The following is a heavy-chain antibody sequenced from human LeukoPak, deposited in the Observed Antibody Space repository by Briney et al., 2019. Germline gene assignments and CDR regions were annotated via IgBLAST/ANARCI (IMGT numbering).Heavy chain of an antibody. CDR1: GFAVSDNY. CDR3: ARVSSSSWWALDY. Sequence: GGSLRLSCAASGFAVSDNYMTWVRQAPGKGLEWVSVIYSGGSTYYADSVKGRFTISRDNFKKTLYLQMNSLRAEDTAVYYCARVSSSSWWALDYWGQGTLVTVSS. D-gene: IGHD6-13*01. V-gene: IGHV3-53*01. CDR2: IYSGGST. J-gene: IGHJ4*02.